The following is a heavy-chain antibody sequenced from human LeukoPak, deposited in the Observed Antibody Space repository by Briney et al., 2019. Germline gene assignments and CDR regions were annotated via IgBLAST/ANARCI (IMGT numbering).Heavy chain of an antibody. CDR1: GYTFTSYD. V-gene: IGHV1-8*01. CDR2: MNPNSGNT. CDR3: ARRHYDSSGYYYAP. D-gene: IGHD3-22*01. J-gene: IGHJ5*02. Sequence: ASVKVSCKASGYTFTSYDINWVRQAPGQGLEWMGWMNPNSGNTGYAQKFQGRVTITRNTSISTAYMELSSLRSEDTAVYYCARRHYDSSGYYYAPWGQGTLVTVSS.